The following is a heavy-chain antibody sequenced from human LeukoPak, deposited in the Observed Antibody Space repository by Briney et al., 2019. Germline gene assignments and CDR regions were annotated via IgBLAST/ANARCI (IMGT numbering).Heavy chain of an antibody. J-gene: IGHJ3*02. Sequence: GGSLRLSCAVSGFTFSNYGMHWVRQAPGKGLEWVAFIRYTISNKYYADSVKGRFTISRDNSKNTLYLQMNSLRAEDTAVYYCARDDSSGYLQKGAFDIWGQGTMVTVSS. CDR3: ARDDSSGYLQKGAFDI. CDR2: IRYTISNK. V-gene: IGHV3-30*02. CDR1: GFTFSNYG. D-gene: IGHD3-22*01.